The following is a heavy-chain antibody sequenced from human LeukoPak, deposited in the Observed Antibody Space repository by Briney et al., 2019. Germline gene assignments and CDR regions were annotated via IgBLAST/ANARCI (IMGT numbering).Heavy chain of an antibody. V-gene: IGHV1-8*03. J-gene: IGHJ6*03. Sequence: VASVKVSCKASGYTFTSYDINWVRQATGQGLEWMGWMNPNSGNTGYAQKFQGRVTITRNTSISTAYMELSGLRSEDTAVYYCATGSTNVVVVPAAYYYYMDVWGKGTTVTVSS. D-gene: IGHD2-2*01. CDR3: ATGSTNVVVVPAAYYYYMDV. CDR1: GYTFTSYD. CDR2: MNPNSGNT.